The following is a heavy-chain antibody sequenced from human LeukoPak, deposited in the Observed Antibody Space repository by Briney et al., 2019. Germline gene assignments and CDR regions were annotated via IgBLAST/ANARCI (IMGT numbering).Heavy chain of an antibody. CDR2: INPSSGGT. CDR1: GYTFTGYY. D-gene: IGHD2-2*01. J-gene: IGHJ4*02. Sequence: ASVKVSCKASGYTFTGYYMHWVRQAPGQGLEWMGWINPSSGGTNYAQKFQGRVTMTRDTSISTAYMELSRLRSDDTAVYYCASSTLIVVVPAAMGGGSDYWGQGALVSVSS. V-gene: IGHV1-2*02. CDR3: ASSTLIVVVPAAMGGGSDY.